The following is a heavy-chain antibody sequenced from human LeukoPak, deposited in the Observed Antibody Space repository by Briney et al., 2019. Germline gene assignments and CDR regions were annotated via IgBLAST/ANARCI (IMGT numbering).Heavy chain of an antibody. CDR1: GFTFSSYA. CDR2: ISGSGGST. V-gene: IGHV3-23*01. J-gene: IGHJ4*02. CDR3: AKEPMYYYDSSGYYQSFDY. Sequence: PGGSLRLSCAASGFTFSSYAMSWVRQAPGKGLEWVSAISGSGGSTYYADSVKGRFTISRDTSKNTLYLQMNSLRAEDTAVYYCAKEPMYYYDSSGYYQSFDYWGQGTLVTVSS. D-gene: IGHD3-22*01.